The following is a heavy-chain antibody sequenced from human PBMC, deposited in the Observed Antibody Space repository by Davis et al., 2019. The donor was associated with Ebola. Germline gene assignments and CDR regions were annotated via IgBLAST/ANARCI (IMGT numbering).Heavy chain of an antibody. V-gene: IGHV3-33*01. CDR2: IWYDGSYK. CDR3: ARGQLYTSSWSDY. CDR1: GFTFSSYG. Sequence: GGSLRLSCAASGFTFSSYGMHWVRQAPGKALECVATIWYDGSYKYYADSVEGRFTISRDNFRNTLYLQMNSLRAEDTAVYYCARGQLYTSSWSDYWGQGTLVTVSS. J-gene: IGHJ4*02. D-gene: IGHD6-13*01.